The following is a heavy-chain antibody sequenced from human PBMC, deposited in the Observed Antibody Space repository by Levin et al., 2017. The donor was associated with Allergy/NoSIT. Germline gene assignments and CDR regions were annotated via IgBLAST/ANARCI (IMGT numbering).Heavy chain of an antibody. J-gene: IGHJ4*01. D-gene: IGHD6-6*01. V-gene: IGHV1-8*01. CDR1: GYPLTSFD. CDR2: MLPTSGTT. Sequence: ASVKVSCKASGYPLTSFDVNWVRQATGRGLEWLGRMLPTSGTTDYAQKFQGRVTMTRDVSSNTAYMELSGLTPDDTAVYYCTRGRGSSAWYYFDYWGQGTLVSVSS. CDR3: TRGRGSSAWYYFDY.